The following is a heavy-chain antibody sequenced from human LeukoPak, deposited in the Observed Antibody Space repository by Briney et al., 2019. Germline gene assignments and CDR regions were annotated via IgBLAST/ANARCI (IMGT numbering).Heavy chain of an antibody. CDR3: AKDQSIISRASYLDY. CDR2: ISGDGSEA. J-gene: IGHJ4*02. CDR1: GFTFSSYA. D-gene: IGHD3-16*01. V-gene: IGHV3-23*01. Sequence: GGSLSLSCAASGFTFSSYAMSWVRQAPGKGLDWVSAISGDGSEAFYADSVKGRFTMSRDNSKNTLFLQVNSLRAEDTAVYYCAKDQSIISRASYLDYWGQGTLVTVSS.